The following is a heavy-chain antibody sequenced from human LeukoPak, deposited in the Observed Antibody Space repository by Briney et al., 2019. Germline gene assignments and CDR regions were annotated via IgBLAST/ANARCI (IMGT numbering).Heavy chain of an antibody. D-gene: IGHD3-10*01. Sequence: GGSLRLSCAASGFTFSSYAMTWVRQAPGKGLEWVSSISASGGSTYYADSVKGRFTISRDNSKNTLYLQMNSLRAEDTAVYYCAEGRMVRGVLGNWGQGTLVTVSS. CDR1: GFTFSSYA. CDR2: ISASGGST. J-gene: IGHJ4*02. V-gene: IGHV3-23*01. CDR3: AEGRMVRGVLGN.